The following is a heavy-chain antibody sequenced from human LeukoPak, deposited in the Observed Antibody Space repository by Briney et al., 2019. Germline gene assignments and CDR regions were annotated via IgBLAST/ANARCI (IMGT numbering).Heavy chain of an antibody. CDR1: GFTSSSYW. J-gene: IGHJ4*02. D-gene: IGHD1-1*01. CDR2: IKQDGSEK. CDR3: ARDTSPRVPRGPRSPDY. V-gene: IGHV3-7*01. Sequence: GGSLRLSCAASGFTSSSYWMSWVRQAPGKGLEWVANIKQDGSEKYYVDSVKGRFTISRDNAKNSLYLQMNSLRAEDTAVYYCARDTSPRVPRGPRSPDYWGQGTLVTVSS.